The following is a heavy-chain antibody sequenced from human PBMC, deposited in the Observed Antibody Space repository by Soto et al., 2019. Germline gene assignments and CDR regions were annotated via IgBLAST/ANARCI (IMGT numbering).Heavy chain of an antibody. Sequence: SETLSLTCAVYGGSFSGYYWSWIRQPPGKGLEWIGEINHSGSTNYNPSLKSRVTISVDTAKNQFSLKLSSVTAADTAVYYCARAAGLELRLPNNYFYGMDVWGQGTTVTVSS. D-gene: IGHD1-7*01. CDR3: ARAAGLELRLPNNYFYGMDV. CDR2: INHSGST. J-gene: IGHJ6*02. V-gene: IGHV4-34*01. CDR1: GGSFSGYY.